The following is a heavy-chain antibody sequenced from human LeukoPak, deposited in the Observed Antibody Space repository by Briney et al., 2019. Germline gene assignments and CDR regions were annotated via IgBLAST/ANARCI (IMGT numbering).Heavy chain of an antibody. CDR2: IIPIFGTA. D-gene: IGHD6-13*01. V-gene: IGHV1-69*06. J-gene: IGHJ6*04. Sequence: SVKVSCKASGGTFSSYAISWVRQAPGQGLEWMGGIIPIFGTANYAQKFQGRVTITADKSTSTAYTELSSLRSEDTAVYYCAREVAAAGPDYYYYGMDVWGKGTTVTVSS. CDR1: GGTFSSYA. CDR3: AREVAAAGPDYYYYGMDV.